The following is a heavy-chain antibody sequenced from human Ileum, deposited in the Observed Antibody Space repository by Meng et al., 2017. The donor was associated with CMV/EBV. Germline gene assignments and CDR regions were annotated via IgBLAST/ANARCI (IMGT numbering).Heavy chain of an antibody. Sequence: SETLSLTCTVSGGSISSYYWSWIRQPPGKGLEWIGYIYYSGSTNYNPSLKSRVTISVDTSKNQFSLKLSSVTAADTAVYYCARDLIATSYFDYWGQGTLVTVYS. J-gene: IGHJ4*02. D-gene: IGHD1-26*01. V-gene: IGHV4-59*01. CDR2: IYYSGST. CDR3: ARDLIATSYFDY. CDR1: GGSISSYY.